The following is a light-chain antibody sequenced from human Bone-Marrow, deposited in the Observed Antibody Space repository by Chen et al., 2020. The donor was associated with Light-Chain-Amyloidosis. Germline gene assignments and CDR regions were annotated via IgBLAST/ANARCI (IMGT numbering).Light chain of an antibody. V-gene: IGLV3-21*02. CDR2: DDS. CDR1: NIGSTS. J-gene: IGLJ3*02. Sequence: SYVLTQPSSVSVAPGQTATIACGGNNIGSTSVHWYQQTPGQAPPLVVYDDSDRPSGIPERLSGSNSGNTATLTIRRVEAGEEADYYCQVWDRSSDRPVFGGGTKLTVL. CDR3: QVWDRSSDRPV.